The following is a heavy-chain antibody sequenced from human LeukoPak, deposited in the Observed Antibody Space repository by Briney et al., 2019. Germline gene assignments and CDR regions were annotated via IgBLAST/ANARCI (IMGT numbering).Heavy chain of an antibody. D-gene: IGHD2-21*01. J-gene: IGHJ5*02. CDR3: ARDLAIVVELGPWFDP. V-gene: IGHV3-11*04. CDR1: GFTFSDYY. CDR2: ISSSGSTI. Sequence: GGSLRLSCAASGFTFSDYYMSWIRQAPGKGLEWVSYISSSGSTIYYADSVKGRFTISRDNAKNSLYLQMNSLRAEDTAVYYCARDLAIVVELGPWFDPWGQGTLVTVSS.